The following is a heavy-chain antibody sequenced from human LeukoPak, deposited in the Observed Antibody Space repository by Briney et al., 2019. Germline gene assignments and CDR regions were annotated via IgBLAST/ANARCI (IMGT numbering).Heavy chain of an antibody. V-gene: IGHV1-8*01. J-gene: IGHJ4*02. CDR1: GYTFTSYD. CDR3: AREYCSSTSCYSLVDY. CDR2: MNPNSGNT. D-gene: IGHD2-2*01. Sequence: ASVKVSCKASGYTFTSYDINWVRQATGQGLEWMGWMNPNSGNTGYAQKFQGRVTMTRNTSISTAYMEMSSLRSEDTAVYYCAREYCSSTSCYSLVDYWGQGTLVTVSS.